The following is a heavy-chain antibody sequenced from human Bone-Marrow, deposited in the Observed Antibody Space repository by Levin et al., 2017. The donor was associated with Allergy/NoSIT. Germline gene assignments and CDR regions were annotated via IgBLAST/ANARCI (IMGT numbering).Heavy chain of an antibody. V-gene: IGHV3-53*01. Sequence: GESLKISCAASGFTVSSNYMSWVRQAPGKGLEWVSVIYSGGSTYYADSVKGRFTISRDNSKNTLYLQMNSLRAEDTAVYYCARGGYDSSGFGYWGQGTLVTVSS. D-gene: IGHD3-22*01. CDR3: ARGGYDSSGFGY. J-gene: IGHJ4*02. CDR2: IYSGGST. CDR1: GFTVSSNY.